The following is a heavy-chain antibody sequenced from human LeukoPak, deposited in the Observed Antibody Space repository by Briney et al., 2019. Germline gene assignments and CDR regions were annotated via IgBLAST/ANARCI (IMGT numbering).Heavy chain of an antibody. CDR2: INPNSGGT. J-gene: IGHJ4*02. CDR1: GYTFTCYY. V-gene: IGHV1-2*02. Sequence: ASVKVSCKASGYTFTCYYMHWVRQAPGQGLEWMGWINPNSGGTNYAQKFQGRVTMTRDTSISTAYMELSRLRSDDTVVYYCARGLPSPGDVWYLDYWGQGTLVTVSS. D-gene: IGHD2-8*01. CDR3: ARGLPSPGDVWYLDY.